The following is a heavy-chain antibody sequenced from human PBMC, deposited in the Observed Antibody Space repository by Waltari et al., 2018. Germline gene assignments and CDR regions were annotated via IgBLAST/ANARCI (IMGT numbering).Heavy chain of an antibody. Sequence: EVQLVESGGGLVQPGGSLRLSCAASGFTFSSYWMHWVRQAPGKGLVWFSRINSDGSSTSYADSVKGRFTISRDNAKNTLYLQMNSLRAEDTAVYYCARGGVAVVFYYYYGMDVWGQGTMVTVSS. J-gene: IGHJ6*02. D-gene: IGHD2-15*01. V-gene: IGHV3-74*01. CDR2: INSDGSST. CDR1: GFTFSSYW. CDR3: ARGGVAVVFYYYYGMDV.